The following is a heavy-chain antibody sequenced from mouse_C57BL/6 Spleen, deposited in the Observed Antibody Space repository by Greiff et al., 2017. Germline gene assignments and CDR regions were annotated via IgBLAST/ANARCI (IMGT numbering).Heavy chain of an antibody. D-gene: IGHD1-1*02. CDR2: IYPSDSET. CDR1: GYTFTSYW. J-gene: IGHJ3*01. V-gene: IGHV1-61*01. CDR3: ARGGNMGAY. Sequence: QVQLQQPGAELVRPGSSVKLSCKASGYTFTSYWMDWVKQRPGQGLEWIGNIYPSDSETHYNQKFKDKATLTVDKSSSTAYMQLSSLISEDSAVYYCARGGNMGAYWGQGTLVTVSA.